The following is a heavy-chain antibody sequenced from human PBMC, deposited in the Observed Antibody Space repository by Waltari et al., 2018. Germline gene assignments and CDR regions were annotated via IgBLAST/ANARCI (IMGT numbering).Heavy chain of an antibody. CDR1: GDSMYEYY. D-gene: IGHD3-3*01. Sequence: VQLQESGPGLVKPSETLSLTCNVSGDSMYEYYWSWIRQPAGKGLEWVGRIKSKTDGGTTDYAAPVKGRFTISRDDSKNTLYLQMNSLKTEDTAVYYCTTDPPGSGYAPWGQGTLVTVSS. CDR3: TTDPPGSGYAP. J-gene: IGHJ5*02. V-gene: IGHV3-15*01. CDR2: IKSKTDGGTT.